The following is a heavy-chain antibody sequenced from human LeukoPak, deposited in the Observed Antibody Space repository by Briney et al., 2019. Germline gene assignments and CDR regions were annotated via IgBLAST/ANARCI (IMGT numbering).Heavy chain of an antibody. CDR1: GGSFSGYY. CDR3: ARDLRTAIHYYYYMDV. Sequence: PSETLSLTCAVYGGSFSGYYWSWIRQPPGKGLEWIGEINHSGSTNYNPSLKSRVTISVDTSKNQFSLKLSSVTAADTAVYYCARDLRTAIHYYYYMDVWGKGTTVTVSS. J-gene: IGHJ6*03. CDR2: INHSGST. V-gene: IGHV4-34*01.